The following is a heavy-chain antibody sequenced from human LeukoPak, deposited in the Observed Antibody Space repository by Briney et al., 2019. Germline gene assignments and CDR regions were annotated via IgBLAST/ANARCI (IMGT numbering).Heavy chain of an antibody. CDR1: GGTFSSYA. V-gene: IGHV1-69*04. CDR3: ATVRSSGYCSGGSCYLNWLDP. CDR2: IIPILGIA. D-gene: IGHD2-15*01. Sequence: VASVTVSCKASGGTFSSYAISWVRQAPGQGLEWMGRIIPILGIANYAQKFQGRVTITADKSTSTAYMELSSLRSEDTAVYYCATVRSSGYCSGGSCYLNWLDPWGQGTLVTVSS. J-gene: IGHJ5*02.